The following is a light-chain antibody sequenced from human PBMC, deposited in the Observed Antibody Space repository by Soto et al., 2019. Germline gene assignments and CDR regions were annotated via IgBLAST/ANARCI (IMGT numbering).Light chain of an antibody. CDR3: SSYAGSNNFV. V-gene: IGLV3-25*02. CDR2: KDN. Sequence: SYELTQPPSVSVSPGQTARITCSGDALPKQYAYWYQQKPGQAPVVVIYKDNERPSGIPERFSGSTSGTTVTLTISGVQAEDEADYYCSSYAGSNNFVFGTGTKLTVL. CDR1: ALPKQY. J-gene: IGLJ1*01.